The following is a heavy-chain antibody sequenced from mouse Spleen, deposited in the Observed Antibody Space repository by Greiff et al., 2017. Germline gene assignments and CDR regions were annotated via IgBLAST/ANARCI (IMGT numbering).Heavy chain of an antibody. J-gene: IGHJ2*01. D-gene: IGHD1-1*01. Sequence: VKLQESGPELVKPGASVKISCKASGYAFSSSWMNWVKQRPGKGLEWIGRIYPGDGDTNYNGKFKGKATLTADKSSSTAYMQLSSLTSEDSAVYFCARWTTVVDYWGQGTTLTVSS. V-gene: IGHV1-82*01. CDR3: ARWTTVVDY. CDR1: GYAFSSSW. CDR2: IYPGDGDT.